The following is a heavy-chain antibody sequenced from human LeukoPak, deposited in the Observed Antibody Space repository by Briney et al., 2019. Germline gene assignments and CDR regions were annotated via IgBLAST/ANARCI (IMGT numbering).Heavy chain of an antibody. Sequence: ASVKVSCKASGYTFSDYDIHWARQATGQGLEWMGWMTPNSGNTGYAQKFQGRVTMTRNTSISAAYMELSSLRSEDTAVYYCARAIRREYSGSGPDYWGQGTLVTVSS. CDR1: GYTFSDYD. D-gene: IGHD5-12*01. V-gene: IGHV1-8*01. J-gene: IGHJ4*02. CDR2: MTPNSGNT. CDR3: ARAIRREYSGSGPDY.